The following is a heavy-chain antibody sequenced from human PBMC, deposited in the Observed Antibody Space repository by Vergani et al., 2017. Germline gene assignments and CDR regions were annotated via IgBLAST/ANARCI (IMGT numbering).Heavy chain of an antibody. CDR3: AREAGFAYYFDY. CDR2: ISSSSSTI. Sequence: EVQLVESGGGLYQLGGPWSSPGPALGSTSITITMTWVRQAPGKGLEWVSYISSSSSTIYYADSVKGRFTISRDNAKNSLYLQMNSLRAEDTAVYYCAREAGFAYYFDYWGQGTLVTVSS. J-gene: IGHJ4*02. V-gene: IGHV3-48*04. D-gene: IGHD3-10*01. CDR1: GSTSITIT.